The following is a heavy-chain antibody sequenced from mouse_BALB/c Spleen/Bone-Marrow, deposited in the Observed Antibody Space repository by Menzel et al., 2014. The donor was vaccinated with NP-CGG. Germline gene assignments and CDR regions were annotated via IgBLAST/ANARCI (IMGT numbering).Heavy chain of an antibody. CDR3: ARDYYGSSYAMDY. Sequence: EVQLQQSGGGLVQPGGSLKLSCAASGFTFSSYGMSWVRQTPDKRLELVATINSNGGSTYYPGSVKGRYTISRDNAKNTLYLQMSSLKSEDTAMYYCARDYYGSSYAMDYWGQGTSVTVSS. J-gene: IGHJ4*01. CDR2: INSNGGST. CDR1: GFTFSSYG. D-gene: IGHD1-1*01. V-gene: IGHV5-6-3*01.